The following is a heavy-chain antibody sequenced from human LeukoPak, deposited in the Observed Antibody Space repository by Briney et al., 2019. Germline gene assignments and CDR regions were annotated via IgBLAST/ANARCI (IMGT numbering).Heavy chain of an antibody. V-gene: IGHV4-59*01. CDR2: IYYSGST. J-gene: IGHJ4*02. Sequence: SETLSLTCTVSGGSISSYYWSWIRQPPGKGLEWIGYIYYSGSTNYNPSLKSRVTISVDTSKNQFSLKLSSVTAADTAVYYCARGGSNFDYWGQGTLVTVSS. CDR3: ARGGSNFDY. CDR1: GGSISSYY.